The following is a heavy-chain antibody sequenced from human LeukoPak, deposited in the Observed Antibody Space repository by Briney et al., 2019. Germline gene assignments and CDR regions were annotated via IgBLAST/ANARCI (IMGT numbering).Heavy chain of an antibody. D-gene: IGHD6-13*01. CDR2: SSYSGST. CDR3: ATWKQELAPIDY. CDR1: GGSISSSSYY. V-gene: IGHV4-39*07. Sequence: PSETLSLTCTVSGGSISSSSYYWGWIRQPPGKGLEWIGSSSYSGSTYYNPSLKSRVTISVDTSKNQFSLKLSSVTAADTAVYYCATWKQELAPIDYWGQGTLVTVSS. J-gene: IGHJ4*02.